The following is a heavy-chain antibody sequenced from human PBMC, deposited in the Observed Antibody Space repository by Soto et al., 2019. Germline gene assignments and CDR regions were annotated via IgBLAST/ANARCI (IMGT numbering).Heavy chain of an antibody. D-gene: IGHD3-9*01. J-gene: IGHJ4*02. CDR3: ARHATYYDILSGYYFDY. CDR1: GYSFTCHW. Sequence: PGETLKLSRKVSGYSFTCHWTAGERQMPRKGLEWMAIINPGDSETKYSPSFQGQVTISADKSINTAYLQWSSLKASDTAMYYCARHATYYDILSGYYFDYWGQGTQVTVSS. V-gene: IGHV5-51*01. CDR2: INPGDSET.